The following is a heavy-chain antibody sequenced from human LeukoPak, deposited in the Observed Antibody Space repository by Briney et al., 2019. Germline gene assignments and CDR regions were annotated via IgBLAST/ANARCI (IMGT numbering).Heavy chain of an antibody. V-gene: IGHV3-9*01. CDR2: ISWNSGSI. CDR3: AKDISYDSSALGY. J-gene: IGHJ4*02. D-gene: IGHD3-22*01. Sequence: PGGSLRLSCAASGFTVSGNYMSWVRQAPGKGLEWVSGISWNSGSIDYADSVKGLFTISRDNAKNSLYLQMNSLRAEDTALYYCAKDISYDSSALGYWGQGTLVTVSS. CDR1: GFTVSGNY.